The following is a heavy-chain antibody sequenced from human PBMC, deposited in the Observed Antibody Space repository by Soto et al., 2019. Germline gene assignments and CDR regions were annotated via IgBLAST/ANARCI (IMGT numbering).Heavy chain of an antibody. D-gene: IGHD3-22*01. CDR3: ASQKYYYYSSGYWSAFDI. CDR2: INHSGST. J-gene: IGHJ3*02. CDR1: GGSFSGYY. Sequence: QVQLQQWGAGLLKPSETLSLTCAVYGGSFSGYYWSWIRQPPGKGLEWIGEINHSGSTNYNPSLKCRVTRSVDTSKNQFLVKLRCVRAADTAVYYCASQKYYYYSSGYWSAFDIWGQGTMVTVSS. V-gene: IGHV4-34*01.